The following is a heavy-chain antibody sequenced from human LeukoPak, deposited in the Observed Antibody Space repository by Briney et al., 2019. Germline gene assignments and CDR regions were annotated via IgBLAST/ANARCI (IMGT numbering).Heavy chain of an antibody. CDR3: ARDRNTDFWSGYYTNYFDY. CDR1: GFTFSSYD. D-gene: IGHD3-3*01. V-gene: IGHV3-7*01. Sequence: GGSLRLSCTASGFTFSSYDMTWVRHAPGKGLEWVATIKQDGGEKYYVDSVKGRFTISRDNAKNSLSLQMSSLRAEDTAVYYCARDRNTDFWSGYYTNYFDYWGQGTLVIVSS. CDR2: IKQDGGEK. J-gene: IGHJ4*02.